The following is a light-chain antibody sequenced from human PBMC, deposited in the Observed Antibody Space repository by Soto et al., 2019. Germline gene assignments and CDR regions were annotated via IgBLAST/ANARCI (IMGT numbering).Light chain of an antibody. V-gene: IGLV2-23*01. CDR2: EGS. CDR3: CSYAGSSTLA. CDR1: SSDVGNYNL. J-gene: IGLJ2*01. Sequence: QSALTQPASVSGSPRQSITISCTGTSSDVGNYNLVSWYQQHPGKAPKLMIYEGSRRPSGVSYRFSGSKSGNTASLTISGLQAEDEADYYCCSYAGSSTLAFGGGTKVTVL.